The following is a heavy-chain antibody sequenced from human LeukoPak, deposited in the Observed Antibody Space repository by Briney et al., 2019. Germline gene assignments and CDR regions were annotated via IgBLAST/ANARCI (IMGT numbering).Heavy chain of an antibody. CDR2: IYPADSDT. CDR1: GYNFANYW. CDR3: ATAVTGTNQFDH. V-gene: IGHV5-51*01. J-gene: IGHJ5*02. D-gene: IGHD1-1*01. Sequence: GESLKISCQGSGYNFANYWIAWVRQMPGKGLEWMGLIYPADSDTRYSPSFQGQVTIPADRSISTAYLQWSRLKASDSAIYYRATAVTGTNQFDHWGQGALVTVSS.